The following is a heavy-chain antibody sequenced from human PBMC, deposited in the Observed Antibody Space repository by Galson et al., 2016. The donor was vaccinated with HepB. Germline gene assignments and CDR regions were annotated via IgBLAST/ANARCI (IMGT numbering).Heavy chain of an antibody. CDR2: VSRSGDSM. CDR3: ARDLPDDSVEYFDVFDL. V-gene: IGHV3-11*01. Sequence: SLRLSCAASGFNFSDYYMNWIRQAPGKGLEWVSYVSRSGDSMLYADSVRGRFTISRDNVKTSLYLQMTNLRPEDTAVYYCARDLPDDSVEYFDVFDLWGQGTMVTVSS. D-gene: IGHD4-17*01. J-gene: IGHJ3*01. CDR1: GFNFSDYY.